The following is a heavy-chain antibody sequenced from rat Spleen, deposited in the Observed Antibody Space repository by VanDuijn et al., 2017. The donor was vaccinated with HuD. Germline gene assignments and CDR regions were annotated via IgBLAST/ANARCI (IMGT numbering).Heavy chain of an antibody. V-gene: IGHV5S11*01. CDR1: GFTFTNYY. D-gene: IGHD1-7*01. CDR3: TTEDSMGTFDD. CDR2: INTGGCNT. Sequence: EVQLVESGGGLVQPGRSMKLSCAASGFTFTNYYMAWVRQAPTKGLEWVASINTGGCNTYYRDSVKGRFTISRDNAKSILYLQMNSLRSEETATYDCTTEDSMGTFDDWGQGVMVTVSS. J-gene: IGHJ2*01.